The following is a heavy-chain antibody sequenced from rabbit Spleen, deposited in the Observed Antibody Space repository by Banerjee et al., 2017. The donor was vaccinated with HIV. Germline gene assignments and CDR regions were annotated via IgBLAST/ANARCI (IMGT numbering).Heavy chain of an antibody. V-gene: IGHV1S45*01. CDR3: ARWTYTDSGYYFNL. J-gene: IGHJ4*01. Sequence: QEQLVESGGGLVQPEGSLTLTCKASGFDFSSNAMCWVRQAPGKGPEWIGCIYAVSGNTYYASWAKGRFTISKTSSTTVTLRMTSLIAADTATYFCARWTYTDSGYYFNLWGPGTLVPVS. CDR1: GFDFSSNA. CDR2: IYAVSGNT. D-gene: IGHD1-1*01.